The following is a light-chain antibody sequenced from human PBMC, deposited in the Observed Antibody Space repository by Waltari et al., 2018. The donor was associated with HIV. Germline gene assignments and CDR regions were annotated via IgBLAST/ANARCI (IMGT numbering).Light chain of an antibody. CDR2: GAS. Sequence: EIVLTQYPGTLSLSPGDRATISCRASKSVNRNYLAWYQQKPGKAPRLLIYGASSRATGIPTRFSGSGSGTDFTLTISSLEPEDSAVYYCQQYGSSPRTFGQGTNVEIK. J-gene: IGKJ1*01. CDR3: QQYGSSPRT. CDR1: KSVNRNY. V-gene: IGKV3-20*01.